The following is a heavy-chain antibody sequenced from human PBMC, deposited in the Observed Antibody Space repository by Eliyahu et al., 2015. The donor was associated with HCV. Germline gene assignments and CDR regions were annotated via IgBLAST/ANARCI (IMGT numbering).Heavy chain of an antibody. CDR2: INNGGGST. J-gene: IGHJ1*01. V-gene: IGHV3-23*01. D-gene: IGHD3-22*01. CDR1: GFTFSRYA. Sequence: EVQLLESGGGLVQPGGSXRLSCAASGFTFSRYAMNWVRQAPGKGLEWVSVINNGGGSTDYAVSVKGRFTASRDNSKNTLYLQMNSLRVEDTAIYYCAKGSRSEYESIYDPLQHWGQGTLVTVSS. CDR3: AKGSRSEYESIYDPLQH.